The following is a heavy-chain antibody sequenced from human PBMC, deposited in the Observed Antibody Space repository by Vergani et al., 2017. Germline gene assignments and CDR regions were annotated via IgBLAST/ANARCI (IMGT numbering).Heavy chain of an antibody. V-gene: IGHV3-30-3*01. J-gene: IGHJ4*02. D-gene: IGHD1-26*01. CDR2: ISYDGSNK. CDR1: GFTFSSYA. Sequence: QVQLVESGGGVVQPGRSLRLSCAASGFTFSSYAMHWVRQAPGKGLEWVAVISYDGSNKYYADSVKGRFTISRDNSKNTLYLQMNSLRAEDTAVYYCARSGWVLLDSCFDYWGQGTLVIVSS. CDR3: ARSGWVLLDSCFDY.